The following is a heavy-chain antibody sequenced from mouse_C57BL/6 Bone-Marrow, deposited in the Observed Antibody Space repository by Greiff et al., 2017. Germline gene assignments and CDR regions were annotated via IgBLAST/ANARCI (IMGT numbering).Heavy chain of an antibody. CDR1: GYTFTSYG. CDR3: ARSEGLRRTAPWFAY. D-gene: IGHD2-2*01. Sequence: LQESGAELARPGASVKLSCKASGYTFTSYGISWVKQRTGQGLEWIGEIYPRSGNTYYNEKFKGKATLTADKSSSTAYMELRSLTSEDSAVYFCARSEGLRRTAPWFAYWGQGTLVTVSA. CDR2: IYPRSGNT. J-gene: IGHJ3*01. V-gene: IGHV1-81*01.